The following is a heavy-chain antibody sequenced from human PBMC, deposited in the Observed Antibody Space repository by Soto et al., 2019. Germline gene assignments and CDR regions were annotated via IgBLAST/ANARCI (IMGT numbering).Heavy chain of an antibody. CDR2: ISYDGSNK. D-gene: IGHD3-10*01. V-gene: IGHV3-30*18. CDR3: AKDLANYYGSWMDY. J-gene: IGHJ4*02. CDR1: GFTFSSYG. Sequence: QVQLVESGGGVVQPGRSLRLSCAASGFTFSSYGMHWVRQAPGKGLEWVAVISYDGSNKYYADSVKGRFTISRDNSKNTLYLQMNSLRAEDTAVYYCAKDLANYYGSWMDYWGQGTLVTVSS.